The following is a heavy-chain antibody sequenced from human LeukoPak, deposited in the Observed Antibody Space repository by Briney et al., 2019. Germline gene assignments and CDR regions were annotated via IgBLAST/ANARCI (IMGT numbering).Heavy chain of an antibody. CDR1: GFTFYSYA. CDR2: ISGSGGST. V-gene: IGHV3-23*01. J-gene: IGHJ4*02. CDR3: AKYNSDWYDDY. D-gene: IGHD6-19*01. Sequence: GGSLRLSCAASGFTFYSYAMTWVRQAPGKGLEWVSAISGSGGSTYYADSVKGRFTISRDNSKNTLYLQVSSLRAEDTALYYCAKYNSDWYDDYWGQGTLVTVSS.